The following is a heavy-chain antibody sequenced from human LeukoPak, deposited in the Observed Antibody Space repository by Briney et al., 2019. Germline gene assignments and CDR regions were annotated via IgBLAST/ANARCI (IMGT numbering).Heavy chain of an antibody. V-gene: IGHV1-8*03. CDR3: ARAGVRGGIHYYYYHMDV. J-gene: IGHJ6*03. Sequence: ASVKVSCKASGYTFTSYDINWVRQATGQGLEWMGWMNPNSGNTGYAQKFQGRVTITRNTSISTAYMELSSLRSEDTAVYYCARAGVRGGIHYYYYHMDVWGKGTTVTVSS. CDR1: GYTFTSYD. D-gene: IGHD3-10*01. CDR2: MNPNSGNT.